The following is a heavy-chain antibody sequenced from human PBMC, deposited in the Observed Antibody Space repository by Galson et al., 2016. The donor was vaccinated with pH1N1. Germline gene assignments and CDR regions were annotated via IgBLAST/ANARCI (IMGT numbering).Heavy chain of an antibody. CDR1: GFSFSDYY. Sequence: SLRLSCAASGFSFSDYYMSWVRQAPGKGLEWVSYIRSSRRDTNYADSVKGRFSISRDNAKNLLFLQMNSLRAEDTAVYYCARGGVSVAAVFDLWGQGALDTVSP. V-gene: IGHV3-11*06. CDR2: IRSSRRDT. J-gene: IGHJ4*02. D-gene: IGHD6-19*01. CDR3: ARGGVSVAAVFDL.